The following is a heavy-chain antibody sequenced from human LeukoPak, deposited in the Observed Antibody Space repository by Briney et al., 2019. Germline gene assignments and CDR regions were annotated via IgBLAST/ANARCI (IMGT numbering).Heavy chain of an antibody. Sequence: GGSLRLSCAASGDTFSSYGMHWVRQAPGKGLEWVAVIWNDGSKQYYLASVKGRFTISRDDSKNTLYLQMNSLRAEDTALYYCARSAYGDYLGHDTFDMWGQGTMVTVSS. CDR2: IWNDGSKQ. J-gene: IGHJ3*02. D-gene: IGHD4-17*01. CDR1: GDTFSSYG. CDR3: ARSAYGDYLGHDTFDM. V-gene: IGHV3-33*01.